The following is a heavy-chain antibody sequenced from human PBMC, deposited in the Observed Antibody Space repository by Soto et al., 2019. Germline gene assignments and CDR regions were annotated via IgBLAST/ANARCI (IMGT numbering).Heavy chain of an antibody. D-gene: IGHD3-22*01. V-gene: IGHV3-23*01. CDR3: AKGVAYYYDSSGPY. Sequence: GGSLRLSCAASGFTFSSYAMSWVRQAPGKGLEWVSAISGSGGSTYYADSVKGRFTISRDNSKNTPYLQMNSLRAEDTAVYYCAKGVAYYYDSSGPYWGQGTLVTVSS. CDR2: ISGSGGST. J-gene: IGHJ4*02. CDR1: GFTFSSYA.